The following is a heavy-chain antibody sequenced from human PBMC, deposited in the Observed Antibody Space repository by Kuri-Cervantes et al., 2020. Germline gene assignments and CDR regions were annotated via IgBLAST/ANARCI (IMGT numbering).Heavy chain of an antibody. CDR3: ATLKADCSGGSCYPDYYYYMDV. CDR2: IIPIFGTA. Sequence: SVKVSCKASGGTFSSYATSWVRQAPGQGLEWMGGIIPIFGTANYAQKFQGRVTITADESTSTAYMELSSLRSEDTAVYYCATLKADCSGGSCYPDYYYYMDVWGKGTTVTVSS. D-gene: IGHD2-15*01. V-gene: IGHV1-69*13. J-gene: IGHJ6*03. CDR1: GGTFSSYA.